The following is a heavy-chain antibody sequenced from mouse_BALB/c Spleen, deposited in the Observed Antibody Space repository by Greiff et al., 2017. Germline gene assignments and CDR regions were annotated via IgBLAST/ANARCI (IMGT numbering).Heavy chain of an antibody. V-gene: IGHV14-4*02. D-gene: IGHD2-2*01. CDR2: IDPENGDT. Sequence: EVQLQQSGAELVRSGASVKLSCTASGFNIKDYYMHWVKQRPEQGLEWIGWIDPENGDTEYAPKFQGKATMTADTSSNTAYLQLSSLTSEDTAVYYCNVRLRRDYYAMACWGQGTSVTVSS. CDR1: GFNIKDYY. J-gene: IGHJ4*01. CDR3: NVRLRRDYYAMAC.